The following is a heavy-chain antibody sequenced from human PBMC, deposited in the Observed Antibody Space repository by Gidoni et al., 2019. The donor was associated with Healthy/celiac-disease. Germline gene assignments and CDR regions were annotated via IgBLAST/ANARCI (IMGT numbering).Heavy chain of an antibody. CDR3: AKRGRYYDSSGYYYFDY. Sequence: QVQLVESGGGVVQPGGSLRLPCAASGFTFSSYGMPWVRQAPGKGLEWVAFIRYDGSNKYYAESVKGRFTISRDNSKNTLYLQMNSLRAEDTAVYYCAKRGRYYDSSGYYYFDYWGQGTLVTVSS. D-gene: IGHD3-22*01. CDR2: IRYDGSNK. J-gene: IGHJ4*02. CDR1: GFTFSSYG. V-gene: IGHV3-30*02.